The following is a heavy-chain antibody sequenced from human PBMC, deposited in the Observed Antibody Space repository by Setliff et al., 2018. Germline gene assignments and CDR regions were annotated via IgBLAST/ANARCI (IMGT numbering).Heavy chain of an antibody. V-gene: IGHV1-69*05. Sequence: SVKVSCKASGATFSSYGISWVRRAPGQGLEWMAGTIPIFGTTEYAQKFQGRLTISTDESTNTAFMQLSSLRSDDTAVYYCVREGVDSRSSTDYRYYMDVWGKGTTVTVSS. D-gene: IGHD3-22*01. CDR1: GATFSSYG. CDR3: VREGVDSRSSTDYRYYMDV. CDR2: TIPIFGTT. J-gene: IGHJ6*03.